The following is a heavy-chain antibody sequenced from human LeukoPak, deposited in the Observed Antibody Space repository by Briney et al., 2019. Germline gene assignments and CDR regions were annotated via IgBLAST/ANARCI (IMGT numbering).Heavy chain of an antibody. D-gene: IGHD2-15*01. V-gene: IGHV3-23*01. J-gene: IGHJ5*02. CDR3: AKDSVVVPYNWFDP. Sequence: GGSLRLSCAASGFNFSSYAMSWVRQAPGKGLEWVSAISGSGGSTYYADSVKGRFTISRDNSKNPLYLQMNSLRAEDTAVYYCAKDSVVVPYNWFDPWGQGTLVTVSS. CDR1: GFNFSSYA. CDR2: ISGSGGST.